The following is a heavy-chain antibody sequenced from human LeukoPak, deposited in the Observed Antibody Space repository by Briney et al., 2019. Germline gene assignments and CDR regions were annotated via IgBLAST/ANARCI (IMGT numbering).Heavy chain of an antibody. CDR1: GFTFSSSW. CDR2: INQDGRET. Sequence: GGSLRLSCAASGFTFSSSWMTWVRQAPGKALEWVANINQDGRETYYADSVKGRFTISRDNAKNSLYLQMNSLRAEDTAVYYCGRDFTYYDYVWGSYRHPAFDYWGQGTLVTVSS. CDR3: GRDFTYYDYVWGSYRHPAFDY. V-gene: IGHV3-7*01. D-gene: IGHD3-16*02. J-gene: IGHJ4*02.